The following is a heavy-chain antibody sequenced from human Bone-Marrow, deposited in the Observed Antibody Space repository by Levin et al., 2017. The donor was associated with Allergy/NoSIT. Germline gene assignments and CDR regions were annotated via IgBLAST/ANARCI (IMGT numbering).Heavy chain of an antibody. CDR3: ARRIGLVGAFDI. V-gene: IGHV5-51*01. CDR1: GYSFITYW. CDR2: IYPGDSDT. J-gene: IGHJ3*02. D-gene: IGHD2-2*01. Sequence: PGESLKISCKASGYSFITYWIGWVRQMPGKGLEWMAIIYPGDSDTRYSPSIQGQVIISADKSLSTAYLQWSSLKASDSAMYYCARRIGLVGAFDIWGQGTMVTVSS.